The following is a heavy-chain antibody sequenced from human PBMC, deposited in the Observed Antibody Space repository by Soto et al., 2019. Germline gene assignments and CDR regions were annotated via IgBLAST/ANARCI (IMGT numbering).Heavy chain of an antibody. CDR2: IKQDGSEK. J-gene: IGHJ6*02. V-gene: IGHV3-7*03. D-gene: IGHD3-3*01. CDR1: GFTFSSYW. Sequence: GVLRLSCAASGFTFSSYWMSWVRQAPGKGLEWVANIKQDGSEKYYVDSVKGRFTISRDNAKNSLYLQMNSLRAEDTAVYYCASQSDFWSGYYHDYYYGMDVWGQGTTVTVSS. CDR3: ASQSDFWSGYYHDYYYGMDV.